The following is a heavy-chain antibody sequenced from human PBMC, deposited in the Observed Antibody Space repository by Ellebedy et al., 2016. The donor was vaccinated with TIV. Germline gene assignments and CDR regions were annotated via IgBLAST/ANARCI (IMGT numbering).Heavy chain of an antibody. V-gene: IGHV3-64D*06. D-gene: IGHD3-16*01. CDR3: VKAWGD. CDR1: GFTFSSYA. CDR2: IVSNGDST. J-gene: IGHJ4*02. Sequence: ESLKISCSASGFTFSSYAMPWVRQAPGKGLEYISAIVSNGDSTYYANSVKGRFTISRDNSKNTLYLQMSSLRPEDTAVYYCVKAWGDWGQGTLVTVSS.